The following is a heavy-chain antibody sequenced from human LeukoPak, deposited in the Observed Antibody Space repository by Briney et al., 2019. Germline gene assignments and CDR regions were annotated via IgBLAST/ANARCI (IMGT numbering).Heavy chain of an antibody. Sequence: ASVKVSCKASGYTFTGYYMHWVRQAPGQGLEWMGWINPNSGGTNYAQKFQGRVTMTTDTSTSTAYMELRSLRSDDTAVYYCARDFFRYSSSWYYFDYWGQGTLVTVSS. CDR1: GYTFTGYY. J-gene: IGHJ4*02. CDR3: ARDFFRYSSSWYYFDY. V-gene: IGHV1-2*02. CDR2: INPNSGGT. D-gene: IGHD6-13*01.